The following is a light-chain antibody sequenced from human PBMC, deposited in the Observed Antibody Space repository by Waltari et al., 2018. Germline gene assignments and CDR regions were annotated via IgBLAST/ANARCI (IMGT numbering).Light chain of an antibody. CDR3: QHGYGAPPT. CDR1: QDISNN. CDR2: KAS. V-gene: IGKV1-6*01. Sequence: IQMTQSPSSLSASVGDRVTITCQASQDISNNVAWYQQKPGKVSKLLIYKASTLHSGVPSRFSGSGSGSHFTLSSTSLQPEDFATYFCQHGYGAPPTFGGGTKVEI. J-gene: IGKJ4*01.